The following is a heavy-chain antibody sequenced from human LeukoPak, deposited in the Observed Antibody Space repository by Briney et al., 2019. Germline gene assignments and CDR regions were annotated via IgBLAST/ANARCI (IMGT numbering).Heavy chain of an antibody. Sequence: GGSLRLSCAASGFTFGSYGMHWVRQAPGKGLEWVAFIRYDGSNKYYADSAKGRFTISRDNSKNTLYLQMNSLRAEDTAVYYCAKERGRIVVVPAATGVRNWFDPWGQGTLVTVSS. J-gene: IGHJ5*02. D-gene: IGHD2-2*01. V-gene: IGHV3-30*02. CDR1: GFTFGSYG. CDR3: AKERGRIVVVPAATGVRNWFDP. CDR2: IRYDGSNK.